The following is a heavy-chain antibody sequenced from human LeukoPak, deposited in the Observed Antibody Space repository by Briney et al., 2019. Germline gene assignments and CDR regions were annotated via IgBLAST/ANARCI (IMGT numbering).Heavy chain of an antibody. D-gene: IGHD3-3*01. Sequence: ASVKVSCKASGYTFTSYYMHWVRQAPGQGLEWMGIINPSGGSTSYAQKFQGRVTMTRDTSTSTVYMELSSLRSEDTAVYYCARDSIPPSGVVIRGWFDPWGQGTLVTVSS. CDR1: GYTFTSYY. CDR3: ARDSIPPSGVVIRGWFDP. CDR2: INPSGGST. J-gene: IGHJ5*01. V-gene: IGHV1-46*03.